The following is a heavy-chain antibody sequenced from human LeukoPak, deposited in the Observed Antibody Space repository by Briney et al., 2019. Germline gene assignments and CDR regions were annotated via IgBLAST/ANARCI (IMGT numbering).Heavy chain of an antibody. Sequence: GGSLRLSCAASGFTVTRNYMTWARQAPGKGLEWVSVTYSGGRTYYEDSVKGRFTISRDNSKNTLYLQMNSLRAEDTAVYYCARGGSYLSAFDIWGQGTMVTVSS. D-gene: IGHD1-26*01. CDR2: TYSGGRT. CDR1: GFTVTRNY. J-gene: IGHJ3*02. V-gene: IGHV3-53*01. CDR3: ARGGSYLSAFDI.